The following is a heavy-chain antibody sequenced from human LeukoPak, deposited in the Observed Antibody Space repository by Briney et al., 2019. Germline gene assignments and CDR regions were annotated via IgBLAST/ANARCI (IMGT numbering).Heavy chain of an antibody. Sequence: PSETLSLTCTVSGSSISSGGYYWSWIRQHPGKGLEWIGYIYYSGSTYYNPSLKSRVTISVDTSKNQFSLKLSSVTAADTAVYYCARVGYNALGYWGQGTLVTVSS. D-gene: IGHD5-24*01. CDR1: GSSISSGGYY. CDR2: IYYSGST. J-gene: IGHJ4*02. CDR3: ARVGYNALGY. V-gene: IGHV4-31*03.